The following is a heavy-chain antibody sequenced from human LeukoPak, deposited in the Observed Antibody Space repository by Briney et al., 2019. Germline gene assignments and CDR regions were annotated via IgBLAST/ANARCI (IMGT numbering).Heavy chain of an antibody. Sequence: PGGSLRLSCAASGFTSSDYTMNWVRQAPGKGLEWVSGINWNGGSTGYADSVKGRFTISRDNAKNSLYLQMNSLRAEDTALYHCARGRSGSCYHGGFDPWGQGTLVTVSS. CDR1: GFTSSDYT. CDR3: ARGRSGSCYHGGFDP. CDR2: INWNGGST. D-gene: IGHD3-10*01. J-gene: IGHJ5*02. V-gene: IGHV3-20*01.